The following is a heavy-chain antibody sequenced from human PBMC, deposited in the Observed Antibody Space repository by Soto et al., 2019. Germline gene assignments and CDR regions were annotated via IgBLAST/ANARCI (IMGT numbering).Heavy chain of an antibody. CDR3: ARVLAARASRDFDY. CDR1: GGSFSTDY. D-gene: IGHD6-6*01. CDR2: INPSGGT. V-gene: IGHV4-34*01. Sequence: SETLSLTCAVYGGSFSTDYWSWIRQPPGKGLEWIGEINPSGGTNYNPSLKSRVTISVATSKNQFSLKLSSVTAADTAVYYCARVLAARASRDFDYWGQGTLVTVS. J-gene: IGHJ4*02.